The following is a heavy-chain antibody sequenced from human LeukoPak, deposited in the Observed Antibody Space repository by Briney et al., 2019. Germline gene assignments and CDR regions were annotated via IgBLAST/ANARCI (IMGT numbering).Heavy chain of an antibody. CDR2: INPESGAT. CDR3: ARGLDLYPGYSYGQNWFDP. V-gene: IGHV1-2*02. CDR1: GYTFTGYY. Sequence: ASVKVSCKASGYTFTGYYIHWVRQAPGQGLEWMGWINPESGATNYAQKIQGRVTMTRDTSISTAYMELSRLRYDDTAVYYCARGLDLYPGYSYGQNWFDPWGQGTLVTVSS. J-gene: IGHJ5*02. D-gene: IGHD5-18*01.